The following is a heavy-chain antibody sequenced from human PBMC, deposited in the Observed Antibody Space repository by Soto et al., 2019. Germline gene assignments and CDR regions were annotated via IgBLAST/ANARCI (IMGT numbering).Heavy chain of an antibody. CDR3: ARSQDSSGYWNSCFDP. J-gene: IGHJ5*02. CDR2: INPTSGGT. Sequence: VASVKVSCKASGYTFTGYYIHWVRQAPGQGLEWMGWINPTSGGTKYAQKFQGRVTMTRDSSIRTAYMELTRLRSDDTAVYYCARSQDSSGYWNSCFDPWGQGTLVTVSS. CDR1: GYTFTGYY. V-gene: IGHV1-2*02. D-gene: IGHD3-22*01.